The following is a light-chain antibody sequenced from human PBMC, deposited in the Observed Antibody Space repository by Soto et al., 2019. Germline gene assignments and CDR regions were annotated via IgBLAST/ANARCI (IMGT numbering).Light chain of an antibody. CDR1: SSDVGGYNY. CDR3: CSYAGSSWV. CDR2: DVS. V-gene: IGLV2-11*01. J-gene: IGLJ3*02. Sequence: QSVLTQPRSVSGSPGQSVTISCTGTSSDVGGYNYVSWYQQHPGKAPKLMIYDVSKRPSGVPDRFSGSKSGKTASLIISGLQAEDEADYYCCSYAGSSWVFGGGTKLTVL.